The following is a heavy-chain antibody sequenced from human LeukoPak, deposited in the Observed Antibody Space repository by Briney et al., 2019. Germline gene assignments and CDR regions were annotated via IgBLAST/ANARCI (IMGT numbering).Heavy chain of an antibody. CDR3: ARVGRAGNKRGYFDY. Sequence: PSETLCLSCTVSGGSISSSSYYWGGIRQPPGKGLVWIGSIYYSGSTYYNPSLKSRVTISVDTSKNQFSLKLSSVTAADTAVYYCARVGRAGNKRGYFDYWGQGTLVTVSS. CDR2: IYYSGST. CDR1: GGSISSSSYY. V-gene: IGHV4-39*07. J-gene: IGHJ4*02. D-gene: IGHD6-13*01.